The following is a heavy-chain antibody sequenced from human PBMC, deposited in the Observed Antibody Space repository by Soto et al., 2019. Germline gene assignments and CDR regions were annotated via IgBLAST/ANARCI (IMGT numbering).Heavy chain of an antibody. Sequence: ASVKVSCKASGYTFTSYDINWVRQATGQGLEWMGWMNPNSGNTGYAQKFQGRVTITADESTSTAYMELSSLRSEDTAVYYCARGIIGTTLNWFDPWGQGTLVTVSS. CDR1: GYTFTSYD. CDR2: MNPNSGNT. D-gene: IGHD1-7*01. V-gene: IGHV1-8*01. J-gene: IGHJ5*02. CDR3: ARGIIGTTLNWFDP.